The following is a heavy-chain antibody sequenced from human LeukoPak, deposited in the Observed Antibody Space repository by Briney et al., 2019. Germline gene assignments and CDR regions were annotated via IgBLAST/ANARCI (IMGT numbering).Heavy chain of an antibody. V-gene: IGHV1-18*01. CDR3: ARRAVVVPAAMRGAAWNYYYYMDV. J-gene: IGHJ6*03. CDR2: ISAYNGNT. CDR1: GYTFTSYA. D-gene: IGHD2-2*01. Sequence: ASVKVSCKASGYTFTSYAMNWVRQAPGQGLEWMGWISAYNGNTNYAQKLQGRVTMTTDTSTSTAYMELRSLRSDDTAVYYCARRAVVVPAAMRGAAWNYYYYMDVWGKGTTVTVSS.